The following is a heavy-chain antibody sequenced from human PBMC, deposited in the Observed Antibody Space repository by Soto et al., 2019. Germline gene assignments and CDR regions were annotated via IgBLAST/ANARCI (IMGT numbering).Heavy chain of an antibody. D-gene: IGHD5-12*01. CDR2: ISYDGSNK. V-gene: IGHV3-30-3*01. J-gene: IGHJ4*02. CDR3: AREYSGYDCPLN. Sequence: QVQLVESGGGVVQPGRSLRLSCAASGFTFSSYGMHWVRQAPGKGLEWVAVISYDGSNKYYADSVKGRFTISRDNSKNTRYLQMNSLRAEDTAVYYCAREYSGYDCPLNCGQGTLVTVSS. CDR1: GFTFSSYG.